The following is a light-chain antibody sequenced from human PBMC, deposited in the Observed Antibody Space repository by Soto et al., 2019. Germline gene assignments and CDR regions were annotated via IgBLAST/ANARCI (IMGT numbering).Light chain of an antibody. CDR3: LQYNNWVPT. V-gene: IGKV3-15*01. J-gene: IGKJ1*01. CDR1: QPVRSH. CDR2: TAS. Sequence: EIVMTQSPVTLSMFPLEIGGLCFMSCQPVRSHLARYLQMPGQPPRLLIYTASTRATGIPARFSGSGSGTEFTITITILQSDDFAVYYCLQYNNWVPTFGLGTKVDIK.